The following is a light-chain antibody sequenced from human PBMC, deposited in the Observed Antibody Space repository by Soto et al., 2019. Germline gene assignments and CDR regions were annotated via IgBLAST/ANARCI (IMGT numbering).Light chain of an antibody. CDR3: QQYGSLPYT. CDR2: VTF. CDR1: QSLSTTD. Sequence: EIVLTQSPGTLSLSPGKRTTLSCRASQSLSTTDLVWYQQKSGQPPSLVIHVTFSTASGIPARFSGSGSGTDFTLTIRRVEPEDSAVYYCQQYGSLPYTFGRGTRLEIQ. J-gene: IGKJ5*01. V-gene: IGKV3-20*01.